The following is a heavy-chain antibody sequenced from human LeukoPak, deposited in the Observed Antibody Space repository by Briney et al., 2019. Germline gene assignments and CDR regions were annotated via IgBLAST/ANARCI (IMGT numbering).Heavy chain of an antibody. CDR3: AGRTVVFDY. V-gene: IGHV4-61*02. D-gene: IGHD4-23*01. J-gene: IGHJ4*02. Sequence: SQTLSLTCTVSGGSISSGSYYWSWSRQPAGKGLEWIGRIYTSGSTNYNPSLKSRVTISVDTSKNQFSLKLSSVTAADTAVYYCAGRTVVFDYWGQGTLVTVSS. CDR1: GGSISSGSYY. CDR2: IYTSGST.